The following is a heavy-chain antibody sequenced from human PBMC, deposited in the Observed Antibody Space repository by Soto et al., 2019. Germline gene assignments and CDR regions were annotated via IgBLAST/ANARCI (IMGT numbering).Heavy chain of an antibody. CDR2: IYYSGST. J-gene: IGHJ4*02. D-gene: IGHD3-22*01. CDR3: SRDGGYDSSGYYEPRAYYFDY. CDR1: GGSVSSGSYY. Sequence: SETLSLTCTVSGGSVSSGSYYWSWIRQPPGKGLEWIGYIYYSGSTNYNPSLKSRVTISVDTSKNQFSLKLSSVTAADTAVYYCSRDGGYDSSGYYEPRAYYFDYWGQGTLVTVSS. V-gene: IGHV4-61*01.